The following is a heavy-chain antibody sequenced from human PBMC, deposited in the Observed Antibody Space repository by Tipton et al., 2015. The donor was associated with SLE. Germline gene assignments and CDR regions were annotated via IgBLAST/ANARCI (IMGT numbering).Heavy chain of an antibody. Sequence: TLSLTCTVSGGSISSSSYYWGWIRQPPGKGLEWIGSIYYSGSTYYNPSLKSRVTISVDTSKNQFSLKLSSVTAADTAVYYCARRGDIAVAGRGYFDYWGQGTLVTVSS. V-gene: IGHV4-39*01. D-gene: IGHD6-19*01. CDR2: IYYSGST. CDR1: GGSISSSSYY. CDR3: ARRGDIAVAGRGYFDY. J-gene: IGHJ4*02.